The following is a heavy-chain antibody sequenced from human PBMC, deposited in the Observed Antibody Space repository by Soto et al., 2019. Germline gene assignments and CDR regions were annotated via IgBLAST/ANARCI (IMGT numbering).Heavy chain of an antibody. Sequence: QVQLQESGPGLVKPSETLSLTCTVSGGSISSYYWSWIRQPPGKGLEWIGYIYYSGSTNYNPSLKSRVTISVDTSKNQFSLKLSSATAADTAVYYCARDHDYGDYGNWFDPWGQGTLVTVSS. CDR2: IYYSGST. CDR1: GGSISSYY. J-gene: IGHJ5*02. V-gene: IGHV4-59*01. CDR3: ARDHDYGDYGNWFDP. D-gene: IGHD4-17*01.